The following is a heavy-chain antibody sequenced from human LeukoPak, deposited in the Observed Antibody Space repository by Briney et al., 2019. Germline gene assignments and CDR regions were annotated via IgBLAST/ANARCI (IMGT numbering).Heavy chain of an antibody. D-gene: IGHD3-22*01. J-gene: IGHJ4*02. Sequence: SETLSLTCTVSGGSISSYYWSWIRQPAGKGLEWIGRIYTSGSTNYNPSLKSRVTMSVDTSKNQFSLKLSSVTAADTAVYYCARGGRKYDSSGSFDYWGQGTLVTVSS. CDR2: IYTSGST. V-gene: IGHV4-4*07. CDR1: GGSISSYY. CDR3: ARGGRKYDSSGSFDY.